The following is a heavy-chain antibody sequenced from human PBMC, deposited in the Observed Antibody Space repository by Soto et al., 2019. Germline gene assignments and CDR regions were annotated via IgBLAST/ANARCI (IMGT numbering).Heavy chain of an antibody. J-gene: IGHJ5*02. CDR2: ISHDGSNT. V-gene: IGHV3-30*18. Sequence: QVQLVESGGGVVQPGRSLRLSCVASGFTLSNTGMHWVRQAPGKGLEWVAMISHDGSNTYYGDSVKGRFTISRDNSWNTLYLQMDSLRPEDTSVNYCAKDWGSSAWFNWFDPWGQGTLVTVSS. D-gene: IGHD6-19*01. CDR3: AKDWGSSAWFNWFDP. CDR1: GFTLSNTG.